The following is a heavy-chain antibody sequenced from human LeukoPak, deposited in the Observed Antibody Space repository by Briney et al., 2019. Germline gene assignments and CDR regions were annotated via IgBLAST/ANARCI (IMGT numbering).Heavy chain of an antibody. J-gene: IGHJ2*01. D-gene: IGHD6-19*01. CDR2: IHDTGST. V-gene: IGHV4-59*02. CDR1: CSSVSTFY. CDR3: ARGSSDVYWYFDV. Sequence: SETLSLTCTVSCSSVSTFYWRWLRQSPGAGLEWIGFIHDTGSTAYNPSPKSRGTISLETSKNQLSLMLTSVTAADTAMYYCARGSSDVYWYFDVWGRGTLVTVSS.